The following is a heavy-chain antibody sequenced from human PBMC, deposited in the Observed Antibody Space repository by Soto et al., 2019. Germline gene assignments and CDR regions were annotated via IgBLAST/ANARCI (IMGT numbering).Heavy chain of an antibody. CDR1: GYTFTSYD. J-gene: IGHJ6*02. CDR2: MNPNSGNT. V-gene: IGHV1-8*01. Sequence: QVQLVQSGAEVKKPGASVKVSCKASGYTFTSYDINWVRQATGQGLEWMGWMNPNSGNTGYAQKFQGRVTRTRNTSSSTADMELSSMRSEDTAVYYCAGNYYYYGMDVWGQGTTVTVSS. CDR3: AGNYYYYGMDV.